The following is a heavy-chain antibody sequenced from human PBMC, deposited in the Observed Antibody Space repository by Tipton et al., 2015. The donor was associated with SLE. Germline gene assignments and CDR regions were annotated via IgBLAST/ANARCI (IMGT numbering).Heavy chain of an antibody. CDR2: IYYSGST. V-gene: IGHV4-59*01. Sequence: TLSLTCTVSGGSISSYYWSWIRQPPGKGLEWIGYIYYSGSTNYNPSLKSRVTISVDKSKNQFSLKLSSVTAADTAVYYCARGATEDAFDIWGQGTMVTVSS. CDR1: GGSISSYY. J-gene: IGHJ3*02. CDR3: ARGATEDAFDI.